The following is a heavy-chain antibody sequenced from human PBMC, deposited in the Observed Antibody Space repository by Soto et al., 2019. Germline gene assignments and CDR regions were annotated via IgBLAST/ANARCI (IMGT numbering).Heavy chain of an antibody. CDR1: GFTFSNYG. CDR2: IWYDGSDK. CDR3: ARVPHYGSGKAFDY. V-gene: IGHV3-33*01. D-gene: IGHD3-10*01. J-gene: IGHJ4*02. Sequence: QVQLVESGGGVVQPGRSLRLSCAASGFTFSNYGMHWVRQAPGKGLEWVALIWYDGSDKYYADSVKGRFTISRANSRNMLYLQLNSQRADDTATYYCARVPHYGSGKAFDYWGQGTLVTVSS.